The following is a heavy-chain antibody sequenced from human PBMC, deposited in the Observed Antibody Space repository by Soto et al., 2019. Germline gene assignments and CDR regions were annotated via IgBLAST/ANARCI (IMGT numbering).Heavy chain of an antibody. CDR1: ADSFSKYY. Sequence: PSETLSRTCIVSADSFSKYYWTWIRQPPGEGLEWIGYIYFNGNTNYNPSLKGRVTISIDTSKKQFSLNLSSVTAADTAVYYCASVTFGGVVLAHWGQGTLVTVSS. J-gene: IGHJ4*02. D-gene: IGHD3-16*01. CDR3: ASVTFGGVVLAH. V-gene: IGHV4-59*01. CDR2: IYFNGNT.